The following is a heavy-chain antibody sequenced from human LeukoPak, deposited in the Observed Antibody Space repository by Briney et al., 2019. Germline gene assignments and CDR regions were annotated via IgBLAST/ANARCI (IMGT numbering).Heavy chain of an antibody. Sequence: GRSLRLSCAASGFTFSSYWMHWVRQAPGKGLVWVSRIKSDGSTTNYADSVKGRFTISRDNAENTLYLQMNSLRVEDTAVYYCTRRVSTTRWFDPWGQGTLVTVSS. CDR1: GFTFSSYW. V-gene: IGHV3-74*01. J-gene: IGHJ5*02. CDR2: IKSDGSTT. CDR3: TRRVSTTRWFDP. D-gene: IGHD2-15*01.